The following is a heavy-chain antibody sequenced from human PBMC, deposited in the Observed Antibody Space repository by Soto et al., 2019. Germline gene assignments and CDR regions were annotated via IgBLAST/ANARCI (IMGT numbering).Heavy chain of an antibody. J-gene: IGHJ6*02. CDR3: ASSSLYGMDV. CDR1: GGSFSGYY. CDR2: INHSGST. Sequence: SETLSLTCAVYGGSFSGYYWSWIRQPPGKGLEWIGEINHSGSTNYNPSLKSRVTISIDTSKNQFSLKVGSVTAADTAVYYCASSSLYGMDVWGQGTTVTVSS. V-gene: IGHV4-34*01.